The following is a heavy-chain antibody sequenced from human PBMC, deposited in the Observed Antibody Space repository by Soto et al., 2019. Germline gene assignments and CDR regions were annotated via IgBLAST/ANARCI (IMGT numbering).Heavy chain of an antibody. Sequence: GGSLRLSCAASGFPFSNYAMSWVRQAPGKGLEWVSAISGSGGSTFYADSVKGRFTISRDNSKSTLYLQMNSLRAEDTAVYYCAKGATVPINSAFRKFYYYAMDVWGQGTTVTVSS. CDR3: AKGATVPINSAFRKFYYYAMDV. CDR2: ISGSGGST. CDR1: GFPFSNYA. J-gene: IGHJ6*02. D-gene: IGHD4-4*01. V-gene: IGHV3-23*01.